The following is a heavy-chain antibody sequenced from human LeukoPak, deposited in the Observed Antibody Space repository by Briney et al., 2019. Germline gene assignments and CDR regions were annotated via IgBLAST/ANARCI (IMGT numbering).Heavy chain of an antibody. CDR3: ARTHSRERVYGY. CDR2: IYYSGST. V-gene: IGHV4-39*01. D-gene: IGHD5/OR15-5a*01. Sequence: SETLSLTCTVSGGSISSSSYYWGWIRQPPGKGLAWIGSIYYSGSTYYNPSLKSRVTISVDTSKNQFSLKLSSVTAADTAVYYCARTHSRERVYGYWGQGTLVTVSS. CDR1: GGSISSSSYY. J-gene: IGHJ4*02.